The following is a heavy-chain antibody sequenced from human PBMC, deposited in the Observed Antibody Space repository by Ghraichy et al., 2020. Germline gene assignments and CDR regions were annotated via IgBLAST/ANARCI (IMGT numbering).Heavy chain of an antibody. J-gene: IGHJ4*02. CDR2: TYYRSKWYY. V-gene: IGHV6-1*01. CDR3: ARDPSVFYYFEH. Sequence: WLGRTYYRSKWYYDYALSVKSRIIIAADTSKNQFSLQLKSVTPEDTAIYYCARDPSVFYYFEHWGQGALVTVSS.